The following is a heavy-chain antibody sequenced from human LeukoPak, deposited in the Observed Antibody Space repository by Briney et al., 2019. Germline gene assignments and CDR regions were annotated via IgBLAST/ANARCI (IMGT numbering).Heavy chain of an antibody. Sequence: PGGSLRLSCGASGFILSSQAMHWVRQAPGKGLEWVAVILSDGNNKYYADSVKGRFTLSRDNSKNTLYLQMNSLRPEDTAVYYCARDPGFPQQLGTQFDYWGQGTLVTVSS. CDR1: GFILSSQA. CDR2: ILSDGNNK. CDR3: ARDPGFPQQLGTQFDY. V-gene: IGHV3-30-3*01. D-gene: IGHD6-13*01. J-gene: IGHJ4*02.